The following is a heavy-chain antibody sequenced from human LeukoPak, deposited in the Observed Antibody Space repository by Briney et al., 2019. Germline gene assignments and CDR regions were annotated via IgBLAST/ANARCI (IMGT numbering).Heavy chain of an antibody. D-gene: IGHD7-27*01. Sequence: GGSLRLSCAASGFIFSDHYMNWFRQSPGKGLEWVAGISQGGRTFYAAAVRGRFSISRDNSENSLYLQMNDLRGDDSAVYHCAKDLLNWGCDFWGQGTLVTVSS. CDR2: ISQGGRT. CDR1: GFIFSDHY. J-gene: IGHJ4*02. V-gene: IGHV3-66*02. CDR3: AKDLLNWGCDF.